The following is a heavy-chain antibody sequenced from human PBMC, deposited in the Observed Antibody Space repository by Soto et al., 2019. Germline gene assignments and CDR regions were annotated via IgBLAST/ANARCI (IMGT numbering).Heavy chain of an antibody. J-gene: IGHJ4*02. D-gene: IGHD3-16*01. CDR3: ARGATHYVRAAGFVEGLYYFDY. Sequence: RASVKVSCPASGYTFTSYDINWVRQATGQGLEWMGWMNPNTGNTDFAQKFQGRVTITADKSTSTAYMELSSLRSEDTAVYYCARGATHYVRAAGFVEGLYYFDYWGKRPLGTVSS. CDR1: GYTFTSYD. CDR2: MNPNTGNT. V-gene: IGHV1-8*01.